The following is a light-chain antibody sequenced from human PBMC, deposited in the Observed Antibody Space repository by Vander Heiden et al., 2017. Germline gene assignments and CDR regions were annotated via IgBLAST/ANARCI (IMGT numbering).Light chain of an antibody. J-gene: IGLJ3*02. CDR1: SSNIGRDT. CDR2: S. Sequence: SVLTQPLSASGTPGQRVTISCSGSSSNIGRDTVNWYQQLPGTAPKLLIYSNDRFSGSKSGTSASLAISGLQSEDEADYYCAVWDGSLNGWVYGGGTKLTVL. V-gene: IGLV1-44*01. CDR3: AVWDGSLNGWV.